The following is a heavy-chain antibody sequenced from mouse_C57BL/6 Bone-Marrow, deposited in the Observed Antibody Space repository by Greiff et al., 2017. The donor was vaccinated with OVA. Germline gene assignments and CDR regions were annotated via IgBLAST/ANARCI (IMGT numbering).Heavy chain of an antibody. J-gene: IGHJ2*01. V-gene: IGHV14-4*01. CDR2: IDPENGDT. D-gene: IGHD2-2*01. CDR3: TTLVYFDY. Sequence: EVMLVESGAELVRPGASVKLSCTASGFNIKDDYMHWVKQRPEQGLEWIGWIDPENGDTEYASKFQGKATITADTSSNTAYLQLSSLTSEDTAVYYCTTLVYFDYWGQGTTLTVSS. CDR1: GFNIKDDY.